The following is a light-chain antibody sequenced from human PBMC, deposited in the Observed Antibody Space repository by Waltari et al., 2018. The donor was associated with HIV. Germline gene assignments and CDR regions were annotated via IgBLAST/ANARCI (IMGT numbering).Light chain of an antibody. CDR3: QAWDTTTAV. CDR2: SDA. CDR1: KLGTKY. Sequence: YDLTQPPSVSVSPGQTATITFSGDKLGTKYVSWYRQRPGQSPVLVIYSDAKRPSGFPERFSGSNSGSTATLTISGTQAMDEGDYYCQAWDTTTAVFGTGTRVTVL. V-gene: IGLV3-1*01. J-gene: IGLJ1*01.